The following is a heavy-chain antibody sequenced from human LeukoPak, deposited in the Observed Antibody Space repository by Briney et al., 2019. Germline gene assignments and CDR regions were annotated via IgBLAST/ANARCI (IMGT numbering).Heavy chain of an antibody. CDR3: ARTDAYEEQWLGGNFDY. V-gene: IGHV3-30*04. CDR1: GFTFSSYA. D-gene: IGHD6-19*01. CDR2: ISYDESYK. Sequence: QPGRSLRLSCAASGFTFSSYAMHWVRQAPGKGLEWVAAISYDESYKYYADSVKGRFSISRDNSKNTLYLQMNSLRGEDTAVYYCARTDAYEEQWLGGNFDYWGLGTLVTVSS. J-gene: IGHJ4*02.